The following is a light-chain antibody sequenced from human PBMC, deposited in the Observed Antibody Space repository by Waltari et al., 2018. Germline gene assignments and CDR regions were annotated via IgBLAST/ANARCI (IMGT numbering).Light chain of an antibody. Sequence: EVVLTQSPVILSLSPGERATPPCRASSPVNNYLAWYQQRPGQAPRRLTPGACQRAPGSPARFTGSASGTAFTLTISSLQPEDFGVYYCQQRSNGLTFGGGTKVEI. V-gene: IGKV3-11*01. CDR2: GAC. CDR3: QQRSNGLT. J-gene: IGKJ4*01. CDR1: SPVNNY.